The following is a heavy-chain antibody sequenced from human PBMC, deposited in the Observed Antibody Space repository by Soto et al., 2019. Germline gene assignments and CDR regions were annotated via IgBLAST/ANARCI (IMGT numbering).Heavy chain of an antibody. CDR3: AKVFYSYGPLNYGMDV. CDR1: GFTFSNYG. V-gene: IGHV3-23*01. D-gene: IGHD5-18*01. J-gene: IGHJ6*02. CDR2: ISGSGGGT. Sequence: GGSLRLSCAASGFTFSNYGMNWVRQAPGEGLEWVSGISGSGGGTYYAGSVKGRFTISRDNSKNTLYLQMNRLRAEDTAVYYCAKVFYSYGPLNYGMDVWGQGTTVTVSS.